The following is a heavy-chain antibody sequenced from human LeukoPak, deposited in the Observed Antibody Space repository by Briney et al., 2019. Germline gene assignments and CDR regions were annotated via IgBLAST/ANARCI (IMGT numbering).Heavy chain of an antibody. V-gene: IGHV4-34*01. D-gene: IGHD6-13*01. CDR1: GGSFSGYY. J-gene: IGHJ4*02. CDR2: INHSGST. CDR3: ARGIIAAAGNLDY. Sequence: PSETLSLTCAVYGGSFSGYYWSWIRQPPGKGLEWIGEINHSGSTNYNPSLKSRVTISVDTSKNQFSLKLSSVTAADTAVYYCARGIIAAAGNLDYWGQGTLVTVSS.